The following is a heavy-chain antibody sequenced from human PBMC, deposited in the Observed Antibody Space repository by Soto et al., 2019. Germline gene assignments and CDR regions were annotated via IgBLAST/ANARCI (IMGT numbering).Heavy chain of an antibody. J-gene: IGHJ3*02. Sequence: QVHLVESGGGVVQPGRSLRLSCAASGIPFSRYSLHWVRQAPGKGLEWLAVISSEGSNKYYANSVKGRLTISRDNSQNTVYLQMDSLTAEDTAIYYCARQEVEHDAFDIWGQGTMVTVSS. CDR1: GIPFSRYS. CDR3: ARQEVEHDAFDI. V-gene: IGHV3-30-3*01. D-gene: IGHD1-1*01. CDR2: ISSEGSNK.